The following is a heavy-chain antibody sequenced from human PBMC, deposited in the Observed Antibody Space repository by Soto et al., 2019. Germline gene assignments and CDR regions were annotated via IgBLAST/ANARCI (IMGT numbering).Heavy chain of an antibody. V-gene: IGHV2-5*02. CDR3: AHRNSYYGMDV. J-gene: IGHJ6*02. CDR1: GFSLSTSGVG. Sequence: QITLKESGPTLVQPTQTLTLTCTFSGFSLSTSGVGVGWIRQPPGKALEWLALLYWDDDKRYSPSLNSMLTIPKDTSTNQVALTMPNMDPVDTATYHCAHRNSYYGMDVWAHGTTFTVSS. CDR2: LYWDDDK.